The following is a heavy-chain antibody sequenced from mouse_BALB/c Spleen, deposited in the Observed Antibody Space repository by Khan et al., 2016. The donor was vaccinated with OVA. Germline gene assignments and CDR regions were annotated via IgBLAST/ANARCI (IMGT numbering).Heavy chain of an antibody. CDR1: GYSITSDYA. CDR3: ARKVRRGGFCYLDV. Sequence: EVQLQESGPGLVKPSQSLSLTCTVTGYSITSDYAWNWIRQFPGNKLEWMGYTSYSGNTSYNPSLKSRISITRDTSTNQFLLQLSSVTTEDTATYYCARKVRRGGFCYLDVWGAGTTVTVSS. V-gene: IGHV3-2*02. CDR2: TSYSGNT. D-gene: IGHD2-14*01. J-gene: IGHJ1*01.